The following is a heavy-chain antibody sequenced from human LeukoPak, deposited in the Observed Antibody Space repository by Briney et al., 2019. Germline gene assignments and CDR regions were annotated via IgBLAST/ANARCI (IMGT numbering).Heavy chain of an antibody. D-gene: IGHD3-10*01. CDR2: INHSGST. CDR3: ARGELGLFGY. CDR1: GGSFSGYY. Sequence: SETLSLTCAVYGGSFSGYYWSWIRQPPGKGLEWIGEINHSGSTNHNPSLKSRVTISVDTSKNQFSLKLSSVTAADTAVYYCARGELGLFGYWGQGTLVTVSS. J-gene: IGHJ4*02. V-gene: IGHV4-34*01.